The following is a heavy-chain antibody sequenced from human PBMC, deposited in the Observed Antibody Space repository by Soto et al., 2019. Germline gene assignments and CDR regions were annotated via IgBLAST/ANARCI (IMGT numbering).Heavy chain of an antibody. D-gene: IGHD1-26*01. V-gene: IGHV4-39*01. CDR2: IYYSGRT. J-gene: IGHJ4*02. CDR3: ARLLMERDYFDY. CDR1: GGSISGDSISSNSYY. Sequence: QLQLQESGPGLVKASETLSLTCTVSGGSISGDSISSNSYYWGWIRQPPGKGLEWIGTIYYSGRTYYNPSLKSRVTMSVDTSKNQFSLKLSSVTAADTAVYYCARLLMERDYFDYWGQGTLVSVSS.